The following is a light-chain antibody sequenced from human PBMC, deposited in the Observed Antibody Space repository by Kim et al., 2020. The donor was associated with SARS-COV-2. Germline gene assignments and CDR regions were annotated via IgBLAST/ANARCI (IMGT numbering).Light chain of an antibody. CDR2: SND. Sequence: GRRVTISWSGSSSSIVSNVVNWYQQLPGTAPKLLIYSNDYRPSGVPDRFSGSKSGTSASLAISGLQSEDEADYYCAAWDDSLNGSVFGGGTQLTVL. CDR3: AAWDDSLNGSV. CDR1: SSSIVSNV. J-gene: IGLJ3*02. V-gene: IGLV1-44*01.